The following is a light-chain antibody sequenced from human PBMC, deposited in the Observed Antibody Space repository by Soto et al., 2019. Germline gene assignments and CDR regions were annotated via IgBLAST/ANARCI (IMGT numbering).Light chain of an antibody. CDR3: SSYAASNKFYCV. V-gene: IGLV2-8*01. CDR2: EVT. Sequence: QSALTQPPSASGSPGQSVTISCTGTSSDVGGYNYVSWYQQYPGRAPKLMIYEVTKRPSGVPDRFSGSKSGNTASLTGSGLQAEDDADDYCSSYAASNKFYCVFGGGTKVTVL. CDR1: SSDVGGYNY. J-gene: IGLJ3*02.